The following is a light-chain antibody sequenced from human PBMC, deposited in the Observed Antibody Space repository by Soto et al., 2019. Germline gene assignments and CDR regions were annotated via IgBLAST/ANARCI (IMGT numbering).Light chain of an antibody. CDR3: QQYGNSPPWT. Sequence: EIVLTKSPGTLSSSPGERVTLSCSASQSVSSSYVAWYQQKPGQAPRLLIYGASSRVTGIPDRFRGSGSGTAFTLTIARVEPEDFAVYYCQQYGNSPPWTFGQGTKVEIK. J-gene: IGKJ1*01. V-gene: IGKV3-20*01. CDR2: GAS. CDR1: QSVSSSY.